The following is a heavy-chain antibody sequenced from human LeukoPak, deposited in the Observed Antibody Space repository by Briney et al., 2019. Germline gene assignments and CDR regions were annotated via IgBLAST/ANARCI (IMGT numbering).Heavy chain of an antibody. Sequence: SETLSLTCAVYGXSFSGYYWNWIRQPPGKGLEWIGEINHDGSTNYNPSLKSRVTISVDTSKNQFSLKVSSVTAADTAVYYCARGPRRERPRNWFDPWGQGSLVTVSS. CDR3: ARGPRRERPRNWFDP. D-gene: IGHD6-6*01. CDR2: INHDGST. J-gene: IGHJ5*02. CDR1: GXSFSGYY. V-gene: IGHV4-34*01.